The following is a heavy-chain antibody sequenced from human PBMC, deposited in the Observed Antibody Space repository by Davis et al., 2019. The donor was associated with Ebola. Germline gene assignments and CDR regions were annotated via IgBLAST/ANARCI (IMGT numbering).Heavy chain of an antibody. J-gene: IGHJ6*02. CDR2: IYYSGSI. D-gene: IGHD1-26*01. V-gene: IGHV4-31*03. CDR1: GGSISSGGYF. CDR3: ALSGSYYPHGMDV. Sequence: MPSETLSLTCTVPGGSISSGGYFWSWIRRPPGKGLEWIGYIYYSGSIYYNPSLKSRVTMSVDTSKNQFSLKLSSVTAADTAVYYCALSGSYYPHGMDVWGLGTTVTVSS.